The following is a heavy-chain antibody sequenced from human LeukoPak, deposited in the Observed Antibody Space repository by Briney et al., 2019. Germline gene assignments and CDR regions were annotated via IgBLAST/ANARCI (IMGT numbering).Heavy chain of an antibody. D-gene: IGHD2-2*02. V-gene: IGHV1-18*01. CDR3: ASYTYADYYYYMDV. J-gene: IGHJ6*03. CDR2: ISAYNGNT. CDR1: GYTFTSYG. Sequence: ASVKVSCKASGYTFTSYGISWVRQAPGQGLEWMGWISAYNGNTNYAQKLQGRVTMTTDTSTSTAYMELRSLRSDDTAVYYCASYTYADYYYYMDVWGKGTTVTISS.